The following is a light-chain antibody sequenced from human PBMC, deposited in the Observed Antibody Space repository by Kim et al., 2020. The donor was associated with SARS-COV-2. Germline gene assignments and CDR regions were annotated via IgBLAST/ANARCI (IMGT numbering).Light chain of an antibody. J-gene: IGKJ2*01. CDR2: EAS. CDR1: QSISSW. CDR3: QQYNSYSPYT. V-gene: IGKV1-5*03. Sequence: ASVGHRVTITCRASQSISSWLAWYQQKPGKAPTVLIYEASSLESGAPSRFSGSGSATEFTLTISGLQPDDFATYYCQQYNSYSPYTFGQGTKLEI.